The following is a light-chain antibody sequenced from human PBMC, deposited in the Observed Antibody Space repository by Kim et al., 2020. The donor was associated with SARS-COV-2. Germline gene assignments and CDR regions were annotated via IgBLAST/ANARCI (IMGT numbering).Light chain of an antibody. CDR1: QSVSGY. CDR2: DAS. CDR3: QQRSNWPPYA. V-gene: IGKV3-11*01. J-gene: IGKJ2*01. Sequence: LSPGERATLSCRASQSVSGYLDWYQQKPGQAPRLLIYDASNRATGIPARFSGSGSGTDFTLTISSLEPEDFAVYYCQQRSNWPPYAFGQGAKLEI.